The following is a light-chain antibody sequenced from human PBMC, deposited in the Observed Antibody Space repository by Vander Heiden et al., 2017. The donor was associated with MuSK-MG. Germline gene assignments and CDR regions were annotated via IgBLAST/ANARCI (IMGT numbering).Light chain of an antibody. J-gene: IGKJ2*01. V-gene: IGKV1-33*01. CDR3: QQYANLPRYT. CDR2: DAS. CDR1: QDISNY. Sequence: DIQMTQSPSSLSASVGDRVTITCQASQDISNYLNWYQQKPGKAPKLLIYDASTLQGGVPSRFSGSGSGTDFTFTISGLQTEDIATYYCQQYANLPRYTFGQGTKVEIK.